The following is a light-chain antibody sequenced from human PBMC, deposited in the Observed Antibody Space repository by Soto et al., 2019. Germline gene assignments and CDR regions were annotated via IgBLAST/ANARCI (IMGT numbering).Light chain of an antibody. CDR1: SSDVGTYNN. V-gene: IGLV2-14*01. CDR2: EVG. Sequence: QSVLTQPPSASGSPGQSVTMSCTGTSSDVGTYNNVSWYQQHPGKAPKLMIYEVGNRPSGVSNRFSGSKSGNTASLTISGLQAEDEADYYCSSYTSSSTYVFGTGTKVTVL. CDR3: SSYTSSSTYV. J-gene: IGLJ1*01.